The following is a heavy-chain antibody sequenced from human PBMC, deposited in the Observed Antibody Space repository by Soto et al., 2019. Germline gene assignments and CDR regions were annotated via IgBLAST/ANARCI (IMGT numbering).Heavy chain of an antibody. D-gene: IGHD2-21*02. CDR3: ARQRTTVVTQAYFDH. J-gene: IGHJ4*02. Sequence: RSLTCIVSGESISSSSYYWGWIRQPPGKGLEWIGSIYYSGRTYYNPSFKSRVTISVDTSKNQFSLKLSSVTATDTAVYYCARQRTTVVTQAYFDHWGQGALVTVSS. V-gene: IGHV4-39*01. CDR2: IYYSGRT. CDR1: GESISSSSYY.